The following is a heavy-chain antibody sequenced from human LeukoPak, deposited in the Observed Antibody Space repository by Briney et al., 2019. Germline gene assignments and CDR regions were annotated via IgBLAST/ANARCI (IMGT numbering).Heavy chain of an antibody. CDR3: AKEALGIAVPNFDY. CDR2: IRYDGSNK. J-gene: IGHJ4*02. D-gene: IGHD6-19*01. Sequence: PGGSLRLSCVASGFTFSSYAMHWVRQAPGKGLEWVAFIRYDGSNKYYADSVKGRFTISRDNSKNTLYLQMNSLRAEDTAVYYCAKEALGIAVPNFDYWGQGTLVTVSS. CDR1: GFTFSSYA. V-gene: IGHV3-30*02.